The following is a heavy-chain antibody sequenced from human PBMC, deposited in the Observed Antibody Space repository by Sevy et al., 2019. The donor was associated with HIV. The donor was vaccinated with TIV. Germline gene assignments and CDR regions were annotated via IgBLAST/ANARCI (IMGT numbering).Heavy chain of an antibody. CDR3: ARDHVKDGDLGDYYYYAMDV. V-gene: IGHV3-11*01. CDR1: GFTFSDYY. CDR2: ISGSDSTI. D-gene: IGHD4-17*01. J-gene: IGHJ6*02. Sequence: GESLKISCAASGFTFSDYYMSWIRQAPGKGLEWISCISGSDSTIYYADSVKGRFTISRDNAKNSLYLQMNSLRAEDTAVYYCARDHVKDGDLGDYYYYAMDVWGQGTTVTVSS.